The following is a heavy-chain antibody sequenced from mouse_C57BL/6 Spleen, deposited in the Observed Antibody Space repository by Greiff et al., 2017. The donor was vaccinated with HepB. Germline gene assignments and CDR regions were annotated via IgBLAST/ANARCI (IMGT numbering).Heavy chain of an antibody. D-gene: IGHD4-1*01. Sequence: VQLQQPGTDLVKPGASVKLSCKASGYTFTSYWMHWVKQRPGQGLEWIGNINPSNGGPTYNEKFKSKATLTVDKSSSTAYMQLSSLTSEDSAVYYCARPLNWDLDAWFAYWGQGTLVTVSA. V-gene: IGHV1-53*01. J-gene: IGHJ3*01. CDR1: GYTFTSYW. CDR2: INPSNGGP. CDR3: ARPLNWDLDAWFAY.